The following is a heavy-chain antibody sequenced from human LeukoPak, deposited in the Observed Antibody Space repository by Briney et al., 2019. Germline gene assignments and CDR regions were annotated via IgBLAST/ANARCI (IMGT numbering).Heavy chain of an antibody. J-gene: IGHJ4*02. CDR3: AKALYSRAWNK. V-gene: IGHV3-23*01. CDR1: GFTFSSYA. D-gene: IGHD6-19*01. CDR2: ITGGGGRT. Sequence: GGSLRLSCATSGFTFSSYAMDWVRQAPGKGLEWVSTITGGGGRTYYADSVKGRFTISRDNSKNTLYLQMNSLRAEDTAVYYCAKALYSRAWNKWGQGTLVIVSS.